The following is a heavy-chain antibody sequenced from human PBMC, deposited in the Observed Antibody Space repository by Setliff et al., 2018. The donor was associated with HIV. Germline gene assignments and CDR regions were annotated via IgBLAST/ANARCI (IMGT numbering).Heavy chain of an antibody. V-gene: IGHV4-59*08. Sequence: KPSETLSLTCTVSGGSISSFYWSWIRQPPGKGLEWIGEINHSGSTNYNPSLNSRVTISVDTSKNQFSLKVNSVTAADTAVYYCATRPRIAARPFDYWGQGMLVTVSS. D-gene: IGHD6-6*01. CDR2: INHSGST. J-gene: IGHJ4*02. CDR1: GGSISSFY. CDR3: ATRPRIAARPFDY.